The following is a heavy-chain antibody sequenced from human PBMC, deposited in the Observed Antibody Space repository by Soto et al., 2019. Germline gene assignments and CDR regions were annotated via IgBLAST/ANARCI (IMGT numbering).Heavy chain of an antibody. CDR2: IYHGGST. D-gene: IGHD6-19*01. CDR1: GGSISNGDYF. J-gene: IGHJ4*02. Sequence: QVQLQESGPGLVEPSQTLSLTCTVSGGSISNGDYFWSWIRQPPGEGLEWIGHIYHGGSTYNSPSLKTRVTISVDTSKNQCSLDLNSVTAADTAVYYWAGGLAGDKVDYWGQGTLVTVSS. CDR3: AGGLAGDKVDY. V-gene: IGHV4-30-4*01.